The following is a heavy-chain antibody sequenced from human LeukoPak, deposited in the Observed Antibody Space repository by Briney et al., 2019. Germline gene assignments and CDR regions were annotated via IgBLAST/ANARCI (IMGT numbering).Heavy chain of an antibody. Sequence: ASVKVSCKASGYTFTGYYMHWVRQAPGQGLEWMGRINPNSGGTNYAQKFQGRVTITRDTSISTAYMELSRLRSDDTAVYYCARDDSGYDYYFDYWGQGTLVTVAS. J-gene: IGHJ4*02. V-gene: IGHV1-2*06. D-gene: IGHD5-12*01. CDR3: ARDDSGYDYYFDY. CDR1: GYTFTGYY. CDR2: INPNSGGT.